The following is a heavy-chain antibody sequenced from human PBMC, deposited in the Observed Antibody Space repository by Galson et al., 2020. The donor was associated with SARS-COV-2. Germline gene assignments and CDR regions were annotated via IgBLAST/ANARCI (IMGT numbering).Heavy chain of an antibody. V-gene: IGHV3-33*01. CDR2: IWYDGRYK. J-gene: IGHJ3*01. CDR3: ARDINDFLTAYFADAFDV. Sequence: GGSLRLSCAASGFIFSNYGLHWVRQAPGKGLEWVAFIWYDGRYKYYSDSVKGRFTISRDNSKNTVSLQMNSLRAEDTALYYCARDINDFLTAYFADAFDVWGQGTMVTVSS. CDR1: GFIFSNYG. D-gene: IGHD3-9*01.